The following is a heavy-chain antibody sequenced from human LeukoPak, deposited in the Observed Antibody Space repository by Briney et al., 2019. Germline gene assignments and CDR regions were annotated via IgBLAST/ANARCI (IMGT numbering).Heavy chain of an antibody. V-gene: IGHV3-30*18. J-gene: IGHJ4*02. CDR2: ISYYGNNK. D-gene: IGHD3-10*01. CDR1: GFTLSSYG. CDR3: AKDLIGEYYYGSGSSFAPIDY. Sequence: GGSLRLSCAASGFTLSSYGMPWVRQAPGKGLEWVAVISYYGNNKYYADSVKGRFTISRDNSKDTLYLQMNSLRAEDTAVYYCAKDLIGEYYYGSGSSFAPIDYWGQGTLVTVSS.